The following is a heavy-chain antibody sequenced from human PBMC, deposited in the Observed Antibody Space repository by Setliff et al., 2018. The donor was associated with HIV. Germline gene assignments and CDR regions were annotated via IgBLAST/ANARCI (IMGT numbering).Heavy chain of an antibody. D-gene: IGHD6-13*01. J-gene: IGHJ4*02. CDR2: MNPDSRNT. CDR3: ARDYSSYWYYLDS. Sequence: ASVKVSCKASGYTFTSYGISWVRQAAGQGLEWMGWMNPDSRNTGYAQRFEGSVTMTRDTSTNTAYMELSSLTSDDTAVYFCARDYSSYWYYLDSWGQGSLVTVSS. CDR1: GYTFTSYG. V-gene: IGHV1-8*02.